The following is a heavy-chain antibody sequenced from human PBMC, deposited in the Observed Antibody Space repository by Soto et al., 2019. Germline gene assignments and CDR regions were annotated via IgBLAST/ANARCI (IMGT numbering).Heavy chain of an antibody. CDR1: GGSISSYY. CDR2: IYYSGST. CDR3: VRALQLYQGGSVDWFDP. D-gene: IGHD3-10*01. V-gene: IGHV4-59*01. J-gene: IGHJ5*02. Sequence: PSETLSLTCTVSGGSISSYYWSWIRQPPGKGLEWIGYIYYSGSTNDNPSLKSRVTISVDTSKNQFSLKLSSVTAADTAVYYCVRALQLYQGGSVDWFDPWGQGTLVPVSS.